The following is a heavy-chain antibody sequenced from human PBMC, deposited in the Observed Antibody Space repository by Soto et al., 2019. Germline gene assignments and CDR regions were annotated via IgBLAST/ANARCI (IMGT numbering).Heavy chain of an antibody. J-gene: IGHJ4*02. Sequence: QVQLVESGRGVVQPGRSLRLSCAASGFTFSSYGMHWVRQAPGKGLEWVAVIWYDGSNKYYADSVKGRFTISRDNSKNWLYLQMNSLRAEYTAVYYFARDSCAGCSGGSCYSYFDYWGQGTLVTVSS. CDR1: GFTFSSYG. CDR3: ARDSCAGCSGGSCYSYFDY. D-gene: IGHD2-15*01. CDR2: IWYDGSNK. V-gene: IGHV3-33*01.